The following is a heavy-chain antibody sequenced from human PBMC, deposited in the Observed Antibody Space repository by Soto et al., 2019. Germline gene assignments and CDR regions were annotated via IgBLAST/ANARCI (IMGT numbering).Heavy chain of an antibody. J-gene: IGHJ4*02. Sequence: GASVKVSCKASGYTFSSYYMHWVRHAPGQGLEWMGIINPSGGSTSYAQKFQGRVTMTRDTSTSTVYMELSSLRSEDTAVYYCARALGVGASAPDYWGQGNLVTGTS. V-gene: IGHV1-46*01. CDR3: ARALGVGASAPDY. CDR1: GYTFSSYY. D-gene: IGHD1-26*01. CDR2: INPSGGST.